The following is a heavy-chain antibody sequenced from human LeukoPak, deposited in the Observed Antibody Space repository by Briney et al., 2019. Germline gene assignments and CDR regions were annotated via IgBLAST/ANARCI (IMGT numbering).Heavy chain of an antibody. CDR3: SRGGSRCSGTNCFLNWVDR. V-gene: IGHV1-2*02. CDR1: GYTFTGYY. Sequence: ASVKVSCKASGYTFTGYYIHLVRQAPGQGLEWMGWIHPKSCGTNFAQKFQGRVTVTRDTTISTAYMEWGRAGFDETGNIYFSRGGSRCSGTNCFLNWVDRGDQETVVTVSS. CDR2: IHPKSCGT. D-gene: IGHD2-2*01. J-gene: IGHJ5*02.